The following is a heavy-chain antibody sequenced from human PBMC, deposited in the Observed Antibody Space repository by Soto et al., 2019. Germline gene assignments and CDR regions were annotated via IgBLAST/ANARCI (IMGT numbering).Heavy chain of an antibody. V-gene: IGHV3-53*01. CDR1: GFTVSSNY. J-gene: IGHJ4*02. CDR2: IYSGGST. Sequence: EVQLVESGGGLIQPGGSLRLSCAASGFTVSSNYMSWVRQAPGKGLEWVSVIYSGGSTYYADSVKGRFTISRDNSKNTVYLQINSLRAEDTAVYYCASLTYTVTKRGVWGQGTLVTVSS. D-gene: IGHD4-17*01. CDR3: ASLTYTVTKRGV.